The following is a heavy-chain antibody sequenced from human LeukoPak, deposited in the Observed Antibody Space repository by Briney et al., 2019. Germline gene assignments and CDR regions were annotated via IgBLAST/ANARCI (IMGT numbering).Heavy chain of an antibody. J-gene: IGHJ4*02. CDR2: IKSKIDGETT. Sequence: GGSLRLSCAASGFTVSSNYMSWVRQTPGKGLEWVGRIKSKIDGETTDYAAPVKGRFTISRDDSKDTLYLQMNSLKTEDTGVYYCTTAGSGSPFRYWGQGTLVTVSS. D-gene: IGHD1-26*01. CDR1: GFTVSSNY. V-gene: IGHV3-15*01. CDR3: TTAGSGSPFRY.